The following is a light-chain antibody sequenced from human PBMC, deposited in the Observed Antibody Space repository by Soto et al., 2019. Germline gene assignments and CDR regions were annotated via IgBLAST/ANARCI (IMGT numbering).Light chain of an antibody. CDR1: QSVSTN. J-gene: IGKJ1*01. V-gene: IGKV3-15*01. Sequence: EIVISQSPVTRSVSPGFRATLSFRASQSVSTNLAWYQQKPGQAPRLLIYVASTRATGIPARFSGSGSGTEFTLTISSLQSEDFAVYYCQQYNNWPRTFGQGTKVDIK. CDR2: VAS. CDR3: QQYNNWPRT.